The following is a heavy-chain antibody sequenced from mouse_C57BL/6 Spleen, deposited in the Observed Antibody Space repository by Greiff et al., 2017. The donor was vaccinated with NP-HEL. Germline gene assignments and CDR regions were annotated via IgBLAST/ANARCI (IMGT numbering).Heavy chain of an antibody. J-gene: IGHJ2*01. V-gene: IGHV1-26*01. CDR2: INPNNGGT. D-gene: IGHD1-1*02. Sequence: EVQLQQSGPELVKPGASVKISCKASGYTFTDYYMNWVKQSHGKSLEWIGDINPNNGGTSYNQKFKGKATLTVDKSSSHAYMEPRSLTSEDASVCYCARRELWPDYWGQGTTLTVSS. CDR3: ARRELWPDY. CDR1: GYTFTDYY.